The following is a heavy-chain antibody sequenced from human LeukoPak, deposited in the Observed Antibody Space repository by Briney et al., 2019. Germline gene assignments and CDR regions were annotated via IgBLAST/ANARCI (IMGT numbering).Heavy chain of an antibody. CDR3: VRGLPGYSSSWHAY. Sequence: GGSLRLSCAASGFMLSSTWMHWVRQAPGKGLVWASRINSDATSTSYADSVRGRFTISRDDAKNTMYLQMNSLRAEDTAMYYCVRGLPGYSSSWHAYWGQGTLVTVSS. D-gene: IGHD6-13*01. J-gene: IGHJ4*02. V-gene: IGHV3-74*01. CDR1: GFMLSSTW. CDR2: INSDATST.